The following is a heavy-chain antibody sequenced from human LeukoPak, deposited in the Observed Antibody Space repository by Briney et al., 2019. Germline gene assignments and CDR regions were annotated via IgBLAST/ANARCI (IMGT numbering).Heavy chain of an antibody. CDR2: IKTKPEGGTT. CDR3: TTDQKWLRLALGY. CDR1: GFIFSEAW. J-gene: IGHJ4*02. V-gene: IGHV3-15*01. Sequence: GGSLRLSCAASGFIFSEAWMSWVRQAPGKGLEWVGHIKTKPEGGTTDYPVSVKGRFTISRDDSKNTLYLQMNSLNTEDTAVYFCTTDQKWLRLALGYWGQGTLVTVSS. D-gene: IGHD5-12*01.